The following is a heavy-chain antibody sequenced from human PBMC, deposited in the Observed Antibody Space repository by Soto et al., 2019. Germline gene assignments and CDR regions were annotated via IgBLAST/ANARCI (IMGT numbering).Heavy chain of an antibody. Sequence: QVQLQQWGAGLLKPSETLSLTCAVYGGSFSGYYWSWIRQPPGKGLEWIGEINHSGSTNYNPSLKILVAISVDTSKNQFSLKLSSLTAADTAVYYCARRYSSLGRDFDYWGQGTLVTVSS. D-gene: IGHD6-13*01. CDR2: INHSGST. CDR3: ARRYSSLGRDFDY. J-gene: IGHJ4*02. V-gene: IGHV4-34*01. CDR1: GGSFSGYY.